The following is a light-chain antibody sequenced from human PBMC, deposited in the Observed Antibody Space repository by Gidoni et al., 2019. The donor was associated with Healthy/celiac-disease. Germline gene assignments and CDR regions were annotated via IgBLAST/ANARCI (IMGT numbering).Light chain of an antibody. CDR3: SSYAGSNNYVV. Sequence: QSALTQPPSASGSPGQSVTISCTGTSSDVGSYNYVSWYQQHPGKAPKIMIYEVSKRPSGVPDRFSGSKSGNTAALTVSGLQSEDDADYYCSSYAGSNNYVVFGGGTKLTVL. V-gene: IGLV2-8*01. J-gene: IGLJ2*01. CDR1: SSDVGSYNY. CDR2: EVS.